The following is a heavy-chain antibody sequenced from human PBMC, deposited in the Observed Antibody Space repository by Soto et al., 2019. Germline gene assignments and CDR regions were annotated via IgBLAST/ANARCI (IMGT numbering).Heavy chain of an antibody. CDR2: SSYDGSNK. J-gene: IGHJ5*02. D-gene: IGHD6-19*01. CDR1: GFIFSSDA. V-gene: IGHV3-30*14. CDR3: ARDLSSGWGKNWLDP. Sequence: QVQLVESGGGVVQPGRSLRLSCTASGFIFSSDAMHWVRQAPGKGLEWVAVSSYDGSNKFYADSVKGRFTISRDNSKNTLYLHMDSVRPEDTAIYYCARDLSSGWGKNWLDPWGQGTLVTVSS.